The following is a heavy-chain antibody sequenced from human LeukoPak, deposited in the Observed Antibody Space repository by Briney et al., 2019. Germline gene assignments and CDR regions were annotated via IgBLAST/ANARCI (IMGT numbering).Heavy chain of an antibody. D-gene: IGHD5-24*01. CDR2: IKLDGSVE. CDR3: AKDLYGANWYYFDY. V-gene: IGHV3-7*03. CDR1: EFTFSSYW. Sequence: GGSLRLSCAASEFTFSSYWMSWVRQAPGKGLEWVANIKLDGSVEYYVDSVRGRFTISRDNANHSLYLQMNSLRAEDTAVYYCAKDLYGANWYYFDYWGQGTLVTVSS. J-gene: IGHJ4*02.